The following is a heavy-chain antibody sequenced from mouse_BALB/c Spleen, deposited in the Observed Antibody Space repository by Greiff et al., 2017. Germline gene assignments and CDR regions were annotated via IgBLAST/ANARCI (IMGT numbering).Heavy chain of an antibody. V-gene: IGHV1-7*01. D-gene: IGHD2-2*01. CDR2: INPSTGYT. J-gene: IGHJ4*01. CDR1: GYTFTSYW. CDR3: ADGYDYAMDY. Sequence: QVQLKQSGAELAKPGASVKMSCKASGYTFTSYWMQWVKQRPGQGLEWIGYINPSTGYTEYNQKFKDKATLTADKSSSTAYMQLSSLTSEDSAVYYCADGYDYAMDYWGQGTSVTVSS.